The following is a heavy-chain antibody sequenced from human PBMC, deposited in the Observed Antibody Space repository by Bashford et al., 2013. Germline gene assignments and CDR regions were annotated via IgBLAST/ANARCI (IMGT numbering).Heavy chain of an antibody. J-gene: IGHJ3*02. D-gene: IGHD1/OR15-1a*01. Sequence: WVRQAPGQGLEWMGWISAYNSKTDYAESLQGRVALTIDSSTTTAYMELRSLRSADTAVYYCATATLRTSDAFDIWGQGQWS. CDR2: ISAYNSKT. V-gene: IGHV1-18*01. CDR3: ATATLRTSDAFDI.